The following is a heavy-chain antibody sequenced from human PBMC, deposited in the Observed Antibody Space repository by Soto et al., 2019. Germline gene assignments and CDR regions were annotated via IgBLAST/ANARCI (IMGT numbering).Heavy chain of an antibody. D-gene: IGHD6-19*01. CDR2: IYYSGST. J-gene: IGHJ4*02. CDR3: ARVRSSRSKFDY. V-gene: IGHV4-31*03. CDR1: GGSISSGGYY. Sequence: SETLSITCTFSGGSISSGGYYWSWIRQHPGKGLEWIGYIYYSGSTYYNPSLKSRVTISVDTSKNQFSLKLSSVTAADTAVYYCARVRSSRSKFDYWGQGTLVTVSS.